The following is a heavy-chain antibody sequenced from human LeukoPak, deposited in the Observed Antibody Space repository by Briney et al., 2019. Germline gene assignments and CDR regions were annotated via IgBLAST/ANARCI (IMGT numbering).Heavy chain of an antibody. D-gene: IGHD4-17*01. CDR3: ARERYGVLDY. CDR2: IYTSGST. J-gene: IGHJ4*02. CDR1: GGSVSIYL. Sequence: WETLSLTCTVSGGSVSIYLGRWIRQPGGKGLEWIGRIYTSGSTNYNPSLKSRVTMSVDTSKNQFSLKLSSVTAADTAVYYCARERYGVLDYWGQGTLVTVSS. V-gene: IGHV4-4*07.